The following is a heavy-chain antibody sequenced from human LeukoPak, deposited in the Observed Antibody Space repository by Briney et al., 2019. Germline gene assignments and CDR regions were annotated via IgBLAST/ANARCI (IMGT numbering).Heavy chain of an antibody. CDR3: ARAGNTRFDY. J-gene: IGHJ4*02. CDR2: ISGSDGST. CDR1: GFTFSSYA. Sequence: GGSLRLSCAASGFTFSSYAMSWVRQAPGKGPEWVSGISGSDGSTYYADSVKGRFTISRDNSKNTLYLQMNSLRAEDTAVYYCARAGNTRFDYWGQGTLVTVSS. D-gene: IGHD2/OR15-2a*01. V-gene: IGHV3-23*01.